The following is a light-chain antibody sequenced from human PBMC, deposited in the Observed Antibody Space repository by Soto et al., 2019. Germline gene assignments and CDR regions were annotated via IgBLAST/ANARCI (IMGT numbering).Light chain of an antibody. CDR3: QQYNNWPFT. CDR1: QSVNSN. J-gene: IGKJ3*01. V-gene: IGKV3-15*01. Sequence: EIVLTQSPGTLSLSPGERGTLSCRASQSVNSNLAWYQQKPGQAPRLLIYGASTRATGIPASFIGNGSGTEFTLTASSLQPEDFAVYHCQQYNNWPFTFGPGTKVDIK. CDR2: GAS.